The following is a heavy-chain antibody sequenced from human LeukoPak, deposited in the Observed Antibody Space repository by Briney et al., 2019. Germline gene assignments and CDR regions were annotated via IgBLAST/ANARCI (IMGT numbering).Heavy chain of an antibody. V-gene: IGHV3-7*01. J-gene: IGHJ4*02. D-gene: IGHD2-8*01. CDR2: IQQNGGGK. CDR1: GFTFSSYS. CDR3: ATGGDLYCTTANCLPFDY. Sequence: PGGSLRLSCAASGFTFSSYSMNWVRQAPGKGLEGVANIQQNGGGKHYVDSVKGRFTISRDNAKKSLYLQMDNLRAEDTAVYYCATGGDLYCTTANCLPFDYWGQGTLVTVSS.